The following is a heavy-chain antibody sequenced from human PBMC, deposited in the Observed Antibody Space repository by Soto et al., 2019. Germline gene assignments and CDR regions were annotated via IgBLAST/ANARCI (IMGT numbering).Heavy chain of an antibody. CDR2: IYYRGNT. CDR1: GDSINSDKYY. Sequence: SETLSLTCSVSGDSINSDKYYWGWIRQPPGKGLEWIGSIYYRGNTYYNPSLQSRVTISVDTSKNQFSLKLSSVTAADTAVYYCARGRGGHWFDPWGQGTLVTVSS. D-gene: IGHD3-10*01. CDR3: ARGRGGHWFDP. J-gene: IGHJ5*02. V-gene: IGHV4-39*01.